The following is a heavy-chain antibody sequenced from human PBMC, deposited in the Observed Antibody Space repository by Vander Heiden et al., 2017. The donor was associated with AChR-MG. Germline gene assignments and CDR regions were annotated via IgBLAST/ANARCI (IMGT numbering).Heavy chain of an antibody. V-gene: IGHV3-15*01. CDR1: GFTFSHAW. CDR3: TTETVAPINDY. CDR2: IKSKTDGGTT. Sequence: ELQLVESGGGLVKPGGSLRLSCAAAGFTFSHAWMSWVRQAPGKGLEWVGRIKSKTDGGTTDYAAPVKGRFTISRDDSKNTLYLQMNSLKTEDTAVYYCTTETVAPINDYWGQGTLVTVSS. J-gene: IGHJ4*02. D-gene: IGHD4-17*01.